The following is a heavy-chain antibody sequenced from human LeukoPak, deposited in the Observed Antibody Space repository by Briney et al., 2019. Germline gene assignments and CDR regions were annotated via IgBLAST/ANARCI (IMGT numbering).Heavy chain of an antibody. J-gene: IGHJ6*03. V-gene: IGHV4-34*01. Sequence: PSETLSLTCAVYGGSFSDFYCTWIRQPPGKGPEWIGEINHSGNTKYNPSLKSRVAILLDTSKNQFSLKVRSVTAADTAVYYCATTRGVITLDGYHYYIDVWGKGTTVTVSS. CDR2: INHSGNT. CDR1: GGSFSDFY. CDR3: ATTRGVITLDGYHYYIDV. D-gene: IGHD3-10*01.